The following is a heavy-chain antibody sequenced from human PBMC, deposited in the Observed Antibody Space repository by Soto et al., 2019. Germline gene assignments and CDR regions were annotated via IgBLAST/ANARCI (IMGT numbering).Heavy chain of an antibody. V-gene: IGHV3-15*01. CDR1: GFTFSNAW. CDR3: TTWYCSSTSCYKGGYYYYGMDV. CDR2: IKSKTDGGTT. D-gene: IGHD2-2*02. Sequence: EVQLVESGGGLVKPGGSLRLSCAASGFTFSNAWMSWVRQAPGKGLEWVGRIKSKTDGGTTDYAAPVKGRFTISRDDSKNTLYLQMNSLKTEDTAVYYCTTWYCSSTSCYKGGYYYYGMDVWGQGTTVTVSS. J-gene: IGHJ6*02.